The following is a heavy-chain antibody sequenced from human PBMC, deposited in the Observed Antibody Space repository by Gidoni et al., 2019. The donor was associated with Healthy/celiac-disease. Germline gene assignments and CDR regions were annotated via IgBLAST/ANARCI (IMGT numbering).Heavy chain of an antibody. Sequence: EVQLVESGGGLVQPGGSLRLSCAASGFTFSSYSMNWVRQAPGKGLEWVSYISSSSSTIYYADSVKGRFTISRDNAKNSLYLQMNSLRAEDTAVYYCARGERNDAIDYWGQGTLVTVSS. J-gene: IGHJ4*02. D-gene: IGHD1-1*01. CDR3: ARGERNDAIDY. V-gene: IGHV3-48*01. CDR1: GFTFSSYS. CDR2: ISSSSSTI.